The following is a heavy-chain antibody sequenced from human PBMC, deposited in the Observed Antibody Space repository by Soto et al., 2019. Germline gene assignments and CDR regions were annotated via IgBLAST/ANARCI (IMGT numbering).Heavy chain of an antibody. J-gene: IGHJ4*02. CDR1: GGTIIGYY. CDR2: IYYSGSS. D-gene: IGHD5-18*01. V-gene: IGHV4-59*08. CDR3: ASNSYGYIFYDY. Sequence: PSXTLSLTCTVSGGTIIGYYWSWIRQPPGKRLEWIGSIYYSGSSNYNPSLKSRVTISVDTPKNQFSLKLSSVTAADTAVYYCASNSYGYIFYDYWGPGALVTV.